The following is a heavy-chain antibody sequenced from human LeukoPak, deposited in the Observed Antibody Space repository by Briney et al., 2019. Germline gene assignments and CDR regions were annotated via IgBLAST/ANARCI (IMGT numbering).Heavy chain of an antibody. CDR1: GFTVSSNY. V-gene: IGHV3-53*01. J-gene: IGHJ4*02. CDR2: IYSGGST. D-gene: IGHD3-9*01. CDR3: ARVETYYDILTGYLASGVLNY. Sequence: GGSLRLSCAASGFTVSSNYMSWVRQAPGKGLEWVSVIYSGGSTYYADSVKGRFTISRDNSKNTLYLQMNSLRAEDTAVYYCARVETYYDILTGYLASGVLNYWGQGTLVTVSS.